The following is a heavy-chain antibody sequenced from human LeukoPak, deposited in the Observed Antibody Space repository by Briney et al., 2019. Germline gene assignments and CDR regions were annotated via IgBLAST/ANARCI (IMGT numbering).Heavy chain of an antibody. CDR3: ARQLGYCSAGTCHFDN. D-gene: IGHD2-15*01. Sequence: GGSLRLSCAASGFTFSSYSMNWVRQAPGKGLEWVSAISGSGGNTYYENSVKGRFTISRDSSKNTLYLQMNTLRAEDTAVYYCARQLGYCSAGTCHFDNWGQGTLVTVSS. J-gene: IGHJ4*02. CDR2: ISGSGGNT. CDR1: GFTFSSYS. V-gene: IGHV3-23*01.